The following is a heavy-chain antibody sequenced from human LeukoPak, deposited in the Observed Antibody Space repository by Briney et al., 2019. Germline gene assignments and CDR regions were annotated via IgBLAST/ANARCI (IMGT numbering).Heavy chain of an antibody. CDR2: IYPRDGST. CDR1: GYTFTSNY. J-gene: IGHJ4*02. CDR3: ARDEEGFDY. V-gene: IGHV1-46*01. Sequence: ASVKVSCKASGYTFTSNYIHWVRQAPGQGLEWMGMIYPRDGSTSYAQKFQGRVTVTRDASTSTVHMELSGLRSEDTAVYYCARDEEGFDYWGQGTLVTVSS.